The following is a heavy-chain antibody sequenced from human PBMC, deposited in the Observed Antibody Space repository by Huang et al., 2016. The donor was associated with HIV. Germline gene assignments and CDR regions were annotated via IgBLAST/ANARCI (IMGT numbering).Heavy chain of an antibody. CDR3: ARERMMSWLDDHDAFDI. D-gene: IGHD1-1*01. Sequence: QVQLQQWGAGLLKPSETLSLTCAVYGGSFSGSSWSWIRQSPGKGLEWIGEINHSGSTNDNPSLKSRLTISVDTSKNQFSLKLSSVTAADTAVYYCARERMMSWLDDHDAFDIWGQGTMVTVSS. CDR1: GGSFSGSS. CDR2: INHSGST. V-gene: IGHV4-34*01. J-gene: IGHJ3*02.